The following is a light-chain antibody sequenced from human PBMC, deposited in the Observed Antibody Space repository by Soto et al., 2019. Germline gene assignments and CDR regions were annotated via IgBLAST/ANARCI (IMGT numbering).Light chain of an antibody. CDR1: QSVFHSSSDKNF. CDR2: WAS. J-gene: IGKJ1*01. V-gene: IGKV4-1*01. Sequence: DIVMTQSPDSLAVSLGERATINCKSSQSVFHSSSDKNFLTWYQQKPGQPPKLLIYWASTRESGVPDRFSGSGSGTDFSLTISSLQAEDVAIYYCHQSYSAPWTFGQGTKVEIK. CDR3: HQSYSAPWT.